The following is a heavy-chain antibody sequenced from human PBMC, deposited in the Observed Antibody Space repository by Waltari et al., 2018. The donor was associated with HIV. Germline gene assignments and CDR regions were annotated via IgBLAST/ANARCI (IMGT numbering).Heavy chain of an antibody. CDR2: ISAYNGNT. V-gene: IGHV1-18*01. D-gene: IGHD2-15*01. CDR1: GYTFTSYG. J-gene: IGHJ4*02. CDR3: ARDGGRYCSGGSCPRIPPSGYYVKSDY. Sequence: QVQLVQSGAEVKKPGASVKVSCKASGYTFTSYGISWVRQAPGQGLEWMGWISAYNGNTNYAQKLQGRGTMTTDQSTSTAYMGLRSLRSDETAVYYCARDGGRYCSGGSCPRIPPSGYYVKSDYWGQGTLVTVSS.